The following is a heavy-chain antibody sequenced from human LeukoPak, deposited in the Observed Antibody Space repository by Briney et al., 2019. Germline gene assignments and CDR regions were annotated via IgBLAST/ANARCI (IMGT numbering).Heavy chain of an antibody. D-gene: IGHD7-27*01. V-gene: IGHV1-3*01. Sequence: ASVKVSCKASGYTFTSYAMHWMRQAPGQRLEWMGWINAGNGNTKYSQKFQGRVTITRDTSASTAYMELSSLRSEDTAVYYCAKDGDSPVDDAFDIWGQGTMVTVSS. CDR1: GYTFTSYA. CDR3: AKDGDSPVDDAFDI. CDR2: INAGNGNT. J-gene: IGHJ3*02.